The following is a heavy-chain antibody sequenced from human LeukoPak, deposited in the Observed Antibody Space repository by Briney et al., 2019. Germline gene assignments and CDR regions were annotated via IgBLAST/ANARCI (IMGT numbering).Heavy chain of an antibody. CDR3: AKDGRYGSRSYFYYMDV. J-gene: IGHJ6*03. CDR1: GFTFSSFG. V-gene: IGHV3-30*02. Sequence: GGSLRLSCAASGFTFSSFGMHWVRQAPGQGLEWVAFIRYDGTNKYYADSVKGRFTISRDNSKNTLSLQMNSLRAEDTALYYCAKDGRYGSRSYFYYMDVWGKGTTVTISS. D-gene: IGHD3-10*01. CDR2: IRYDGTNK.